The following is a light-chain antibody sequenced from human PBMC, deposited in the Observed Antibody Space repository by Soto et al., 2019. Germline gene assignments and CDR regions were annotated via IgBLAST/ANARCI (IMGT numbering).Light chain of an antibody. V-gene: IGLV2-14*01. J-gene: IGLJ2*01. CDR1: SSDVGGYNY. CDR3: SSYTSSRV. Sequence: SALTPPASVSGSPGQSITISCTGTSSDVGGYNYVSWYQQHPGKAPKLMIYDVSNRPSGVSNRFSGSKSGNTASLTISGLQAEDEADYYCSSYTSSRVFGGGTKVTVL. CDR2: DVS.